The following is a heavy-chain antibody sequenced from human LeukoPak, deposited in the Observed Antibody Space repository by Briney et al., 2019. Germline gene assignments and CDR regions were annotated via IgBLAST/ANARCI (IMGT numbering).Heavy chain of an antibody. CDR2: ISGSGGDT. V-gene: IGHV3-23*01. D-gene: IGHD2-2*01. CDR1: GFTFSNYW. CDR3: AKCGSSCYGNGFDI. Sequence: GGSLRLSCAASGFTFSNYWMSWVRQAPGKGLEWVSAISGSGGDTHYADSVKGRFTISRDNSKNTLYLQMNSLRGEDTAVYYCAKCGSSCYGNGFDIWGQGTMVTVSS. J-gene: IGHJ3*02.